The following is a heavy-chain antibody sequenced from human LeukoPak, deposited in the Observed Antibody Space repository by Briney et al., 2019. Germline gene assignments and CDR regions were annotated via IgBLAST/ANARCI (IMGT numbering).Heavy chain of an antibody. CDR1: GFTFSDYG. J-gene: IGHJ3*01. D-gene: IGHD5-24*01. Sequence: GGSLRLSCAASGFTFSDYGMVWVRQAPGKGLEWVAFIRYDGSIKYYTDSVKDRFTVSRDNSKNTLYLQMKSLRADDTAVYYCAMKAVPRPRLHDAFDFWGQGTVVSVSS. CDR3: AMKAVPRPRLHDAFDF. V-gene: IGHV3-30*02. CDR2: IRYDGSIK.